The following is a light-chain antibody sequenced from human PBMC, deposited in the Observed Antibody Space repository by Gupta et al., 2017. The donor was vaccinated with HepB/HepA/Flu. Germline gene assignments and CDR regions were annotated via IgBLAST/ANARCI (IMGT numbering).Light chain of an antibody. V-gene: IGKV1-5*03. CDR1: QSISNK. CDR3: QQYNFYCA. CDR2: LAS. J-gene: IGKJ2*01. Sequence: DIQMTQSPSILSASVGDRVTITCRASQSISNKLAWYQQKPGKAPKLLIYLASSLESGVPSRFSGSGCGTEFTLTISSLQPDDFATYYCQQYNFYCAFGQGTKLEIK.